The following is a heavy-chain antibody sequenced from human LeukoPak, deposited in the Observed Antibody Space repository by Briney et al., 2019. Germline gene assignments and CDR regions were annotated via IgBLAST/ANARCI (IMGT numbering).Heavy chain of an antibody. CDR2: ISGSGGST. CDR3: ARDYPYYYDSSGYYSFDY. CDR1: GFTFSSYA. Sequence: GGSLRLSCAASGFTFSSYATSWVRQAPGKGLEWVSAISGSGGSTYYADSVKGRFTISRDNSKNTLYLQMNSLRAEDTAVYYCARDYPYYYDSSGYYSFDYWGQGTLVTVSS. J-gene: IGHJ4*02. D-gene: IGHD3-22*01. V-gene: IGHV3-23*01.